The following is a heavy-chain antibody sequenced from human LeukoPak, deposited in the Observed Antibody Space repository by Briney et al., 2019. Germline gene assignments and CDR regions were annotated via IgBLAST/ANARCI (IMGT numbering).Heavy chain of an antibody. J-gene: IGHJ5*02. CDR2: ISSTGSAM. CDR3: ASDSSGYFGP. V-gene: IGHV3-11*01. Sequence: GGSLRLSCAASGFTFSDYYMTWIRQAPGRGLEWLSYISSTGSAMYYADSVKGRFTISRDNAKNSLYLQMNSLRAEDTAVYYCASDSSGYFGPWGQGTLVTVSS. D-gene: IGHD3-22*01. CDR1: GFTFSDYY.